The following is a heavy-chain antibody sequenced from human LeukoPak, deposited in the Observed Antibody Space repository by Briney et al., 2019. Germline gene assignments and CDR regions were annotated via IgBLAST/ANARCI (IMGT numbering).Heavy chain of an antibody. CDR1: GGSISSYY. V-gene: IGHV4-59*01. CDR3: ARDSSGYRTTDY. CDR2: IYYSGTT. D-gene: IGHD3-22*01. Sequence: SETLSLTCTVSGGSISSYYWSWIRQPPGKGLEWICYIYYSGTTYYNPSLKSRVTISVDTSKNQFSLKLSSVTAADTAVYYCARDSSGYRTTDYWGQGTLVTVSS. J-gene: IGHJ4*02.